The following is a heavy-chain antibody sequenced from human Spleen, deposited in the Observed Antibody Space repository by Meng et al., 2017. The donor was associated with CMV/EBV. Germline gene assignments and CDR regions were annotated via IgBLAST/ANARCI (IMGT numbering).Heavy chain of an antibody. CDR2: ISSSSSYI. V-gene: IGHV3-21*01. CDR3: ARDLGDGYKIDY. D-gene: IGHD5-24*01. J-gene: IGHJ4*02. CDR1: GFTFSSYS. Sequence: EVQRVEAGGGLGKPGGSLSISVAASGFTFSSYSMNWVRQAPGKGLGWVSSISSSSSYIYYADSVKGRFTISRDNAKNSLYLQMNSLRAEDTAVYYCARDLGDGYKIDYWGQGTLVTVSS.